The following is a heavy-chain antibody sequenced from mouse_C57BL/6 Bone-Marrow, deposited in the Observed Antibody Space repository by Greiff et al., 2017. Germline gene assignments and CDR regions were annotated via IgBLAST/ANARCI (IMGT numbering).Heavy chain of an antibody. CDR1: GYTFTSYW. J-gene: IGHJ4*01. V-gene: IGHV1-7*01. CDR2: INPSSGYT. D-gene: IGHD2-5*01. Sequence: QVQLQQPGAELAKPGASVKLSCKASGYTFTSYWMHWVKQRPGQGLEWIGYINPSSGYTKYNQKFKDKATLTADKSSSTAYMQLSSLTYEDSAVYYCARRSSFYSNLYAMDYWGQGTSVTVSA. CDR3: ARRSSFYSNLYAMDY.